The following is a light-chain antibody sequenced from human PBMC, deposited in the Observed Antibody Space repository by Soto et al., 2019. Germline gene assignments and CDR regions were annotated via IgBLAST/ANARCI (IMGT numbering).Light chain of an antibody. J-gene: IGLJ2*01. CDR1: SSDVGGYNY. CDR2: DVT. CDR3: SSYTSSSSRV. Sequence: QSALTQPASVSGSPGQSITISCTGTSSDVGGYNYVSWYQHHPGKVPKLMIYDVTNRPSGVSNRFSGSKSGNTTSLTISGLQAEYEADYYCSSYTSSSSRVFVGGTKLTVL. V-gene: IGLV2-14*03.